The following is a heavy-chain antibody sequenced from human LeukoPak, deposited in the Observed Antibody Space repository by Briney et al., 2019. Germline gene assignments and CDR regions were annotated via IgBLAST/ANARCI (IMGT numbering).Heavy chain of an antibody. D-gene: IGHD3-22*01. CDR3: AKSTVSPNYYDSSGSFDY. J-gene: IGHJ4*02. Sequence: GGSLRLSCAASGFTFSSYAMSWVRQAPGKGLEWVSAISTSGGGTYYADSVKGRFTTSRDNSKNTLYLQMNSLRAEDTAVYYCAKSTVSPNYYDSSGSFDYWGQGTLVTVSS. CDR2: ISTSGGGT. CDR1: GFTFSSYA. V-gene: IGHV3-23*01.